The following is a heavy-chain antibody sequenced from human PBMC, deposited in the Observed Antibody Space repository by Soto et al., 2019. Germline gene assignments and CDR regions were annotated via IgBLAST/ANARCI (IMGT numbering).Heavy chain of an antibody. D-gene: IGHD1-7*01. CDR3: AKTGTNDSGDY. V-gene: IGHV3-30*18. CDR2: ISYDGSNK. CDR1: GFTFSSYG. Sequence: QVQLVESGGGVVQPGRSLRLSCAASGFTFSSYGMHWVRQAPGKGLEWVAVISYDGSNKYYADSVKGRFTISRDNSKNTLYLQMNSLRAEDTAVYYCAKTGTNDSGDYWGQGTLVTVSS. J-gene: IGHJ4*02.